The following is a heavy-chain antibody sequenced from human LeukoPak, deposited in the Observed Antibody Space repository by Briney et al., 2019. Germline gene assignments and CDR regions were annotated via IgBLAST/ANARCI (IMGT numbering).Heavy chain of an antibody. Sequence: GESLKISCKGSGYSFSNFKIGWVRQMPGKGLEWMGIIYPGDSNTKYSPSFQGQVTISVDKSISTAYLQWSSLKASDTAMYYCARRDYYDGIATIAVFDRWGQGTLVTVSS. CDR3: ARRDYYDGIATIAVFDR. D-gene: IGHD3-22*01. CDR2: IYPGDSNT. CDR1: GYSFSNFK. V-gene: IGHV5-51*03. J-gene: IGHJ4*02.